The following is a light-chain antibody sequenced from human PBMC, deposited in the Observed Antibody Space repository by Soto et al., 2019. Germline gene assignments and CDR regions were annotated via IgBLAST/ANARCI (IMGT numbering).Light chain of an antibody. Sequence: EIVLTQSPGTLSLSPGPRPTLSCKASQTVSDSYLAWYQQKPGQAPRLVIYGASGRATGIPDRFSGSGSRTDFTLIITRLEHEDFAFYDGQQYGSSTWTFGQGTKVDIK. J-gene: IGKJ1*01. CDR2: GAS. V-gene: IGKV3-20*01. CDR3: QQYGSSTWT. CDR1: QTVSDSY.